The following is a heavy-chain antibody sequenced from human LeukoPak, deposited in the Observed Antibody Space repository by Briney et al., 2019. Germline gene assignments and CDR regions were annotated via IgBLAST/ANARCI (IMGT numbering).Heavy chain of an antibody. J-gene: IGHJ5*02. V-gene: IGHV3-23*01. D-gene: IGHD2-2*01. CDR1: GFTLSSYA. CDR2: ISGSGGST. Sequence: PGGSLRLSCAASGFTLSSYAMSWVRQAPGKGLECVSAISGSGGSTYYADSVKGRFTVSRDNSKNTLYLQMNSLRAEDTAVYYCAKSRYCSSTSCYRGWFDPWGRGTLVTVSS. CDR3: AKSRYCSSTSCYRGWFDP.